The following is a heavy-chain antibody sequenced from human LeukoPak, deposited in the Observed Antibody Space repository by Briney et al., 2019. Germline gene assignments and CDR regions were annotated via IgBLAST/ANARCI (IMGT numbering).Heavy chain of an antibody. CDR2: IYYSGST. Sequence: SETLSLTCTVSGGSISSSSYYWGWIRQPPGKGLVWIGSIYYSGSTYYNPSLKSRVTISVDTSKNQFSLKLSSVTAADTAVYYCANTILGDYYYYYMDVWGKGTTVTVSS. CDR1: GGSISSSSYY. V-gene: IGHV4-39*01. D-gene: IGHD3-3*01. CDR3: ANTILGDYYYYYMDV. J-gene: IGHJ6*03.